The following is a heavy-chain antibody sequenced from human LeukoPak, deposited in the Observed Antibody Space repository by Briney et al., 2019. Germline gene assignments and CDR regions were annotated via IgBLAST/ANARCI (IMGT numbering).Heavy chain of an antibody. CDR2: IIPIFGTA. D-gene: IGHD2-2*01. CDR1: GGTFSSYA. CDR3: ARGAREGPAFNYYYMDV. J-gene: IGHJ6*03. V-gene: IGHV1-69*13. Sequence: ASVKVSCKASGGTFSSYAISWVRQAPGQGLEWMGGIIPIFGTANYAQKFQGRVTITADESTSTAYMELSSLRSEDTAVYYCARGAREGPAFNYYYMDVWGKGTTVTVSS.